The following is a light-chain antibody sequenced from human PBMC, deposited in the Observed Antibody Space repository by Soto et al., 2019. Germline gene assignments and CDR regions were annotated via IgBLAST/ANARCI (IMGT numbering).Light chain of an antibody. J-gene: IGKJ5*01. CDR2: DAS. CDR1: QGIGND. V-gene: IGKV1-6*01. Sequence: AIQMTQSPSSLSASFVSRLTITCRASQGIGNDLGWYQQKPGKAPKLLIYDASSLQSGVPSRFSGSGSGTDFTLTISSLQPEDFATYYCLQDYNFPLTFGQG. CDR3: LQDYNFPLT.